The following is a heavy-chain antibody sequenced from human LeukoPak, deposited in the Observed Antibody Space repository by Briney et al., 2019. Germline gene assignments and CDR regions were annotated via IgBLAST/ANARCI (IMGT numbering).Heavy chain of an antibody. J-gene: IGHJ3*02. CDR1: GGSISSGGYY. Sequence: PSETLSLTCTVSGGSISSGGYYWSWIRQHPGKGLEWIGYIYYSGSTYYNPSLKSRVTISVDTSKNQFFLKLNSVTAADTAVYYCARVTAYSNDAFDIWGQGTMVTVSS. D-gene: IGHD4-11*01. V-gene: IGHV4-31*03. CDR2: IYYSGST. CDR3: ARVTAYSNDAFDI.